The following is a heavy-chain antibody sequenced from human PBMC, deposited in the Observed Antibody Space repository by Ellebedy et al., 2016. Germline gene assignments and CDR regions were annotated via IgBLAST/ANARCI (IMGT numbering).Heavy chain of an antibody. Sequence: SETLSLTCSVSGGSISSYFWSWIRQPPGKGLEWIGYIYYSGTTNYSPSLKSRVTISVDTSGNQVSLKLSSVTAADTAVYYCARRRGISFGYDYWGQGTLVTVSS. CDR2: IYYSGTT. V-gene: IGHV4-59*08. J-gene: IGHJ4*02. CDR3: ARRRGISFGYDY. D-gene: IGHD3-16*01. CDR1: GGSISSYF.